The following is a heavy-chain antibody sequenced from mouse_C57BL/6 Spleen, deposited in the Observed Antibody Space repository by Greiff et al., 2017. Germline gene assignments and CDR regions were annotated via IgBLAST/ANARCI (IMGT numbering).Heavy chain of an antibody. Sequence: VQLQQSGAELVKPGASVKLSCKASGYTFTSYWMHWVKQRPGQGLEWIGMIHPNSGSTNYNEKFKSKATLTVDKSSSTAYMQLSSLTSEDAAVDDCARLGYGSSYGGDYWGQGTSVTVSS. CDR1: GYTFTSYW. CDR2: IHPNSGST. D-gene: IGHD1-1*01. V-gene: IGHV1-64*01. J-gene: IGHJ4*01. CDR3: ARLGYGSSYGGDY.